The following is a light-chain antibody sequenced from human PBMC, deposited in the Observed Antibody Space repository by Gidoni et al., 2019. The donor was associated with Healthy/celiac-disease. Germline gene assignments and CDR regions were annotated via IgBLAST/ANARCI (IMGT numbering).Light chain of an antibody. CDR3: AAWDDSLSGVV. V-gene: IGLV1-47*02. CDR2: SNN. CDR1: SSNIGSNY. Sequence: QSVLTQPPSASGTPGQRVTISCSGSSSNIGSNYVYWYQQLPGTAPKLLIYSNNQRPSGVPDRFSGSKSGTSASLAISGLRSEDEADYYCAAWDDSLSGVVFGGGTKLXV. J-gene: IGLJ2*01.